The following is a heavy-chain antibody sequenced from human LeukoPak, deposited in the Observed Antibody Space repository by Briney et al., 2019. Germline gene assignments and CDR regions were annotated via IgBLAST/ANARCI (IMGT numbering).Heavy chain of an antibody. Sequence: PSQTLSLTCTVSGGSISSGGYYWSWIRQPPGKGLEWIGEINHSGSTNYNPSLKSRVTISVDTSKNQFSLKLSSVTAADTAVYYCARGRRGVVVPAAPNWFDPWGQGTLVTVSS. CDR2: INHSGST. CDR3: ARGRRGVVVPAAPNWFDP. J-gene: IGHJ5*02. V-gene: IGHV4-30-2*01. CDR1: GGSISSGGYY. D-gene: IGHD2-2*01.